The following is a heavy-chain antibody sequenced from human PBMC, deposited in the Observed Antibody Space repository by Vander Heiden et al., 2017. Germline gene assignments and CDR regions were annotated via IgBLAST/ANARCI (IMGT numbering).Heavy chain of an antibody. CDR3: ARDQGQGYGSGSYPDY. Sequence: QLQLVQSGAEVKKPGSSVQVSCKASGGTFSSYAISGVRQAPGQGLEWMGGIIPIFGTANYAQKFQGRVTITADESTSTAYMELSSLRSEDTAVYYCARDQGQGYGSGSYPDYWGQGTLVTVSS. D-gene: IGHD3-10*01. CDR2: IIPIFGTA. J-gene: IGHJ4*02. V-gene: IGHV1-69*01. CDR1: GGTFSSYA.